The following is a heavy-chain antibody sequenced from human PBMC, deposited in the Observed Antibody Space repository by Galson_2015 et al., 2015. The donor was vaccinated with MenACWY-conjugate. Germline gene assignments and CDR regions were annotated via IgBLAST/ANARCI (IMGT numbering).Heavy chain of an antibody. CDR3: ARHPPGGRGIDV. Sequence: QSGAEVKKPGESLKISCKTTGYSFTTYWIAWVRQMPGTGLEWMGLISPSDSNTRYSPSFQGQVTISADKSISTGYLQWSSLKASDTARYYCARHPPGGRGIDVWGQGTTVTVSS. CDR1: GYSFTTYW. J-gene: IGHJ6*02. V-gene: IGHV5-51*01. CDR2: ISPSDSNT.